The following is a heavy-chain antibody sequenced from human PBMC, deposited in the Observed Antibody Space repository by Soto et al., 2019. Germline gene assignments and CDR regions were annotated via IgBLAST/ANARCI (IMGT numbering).Heavy chain of an antibody. CDR2: IYPTGST. CDR3: ATGRSEVVPGAMDT. D-gene: IGHD2-2*01. Sequence: QVQLQESGPGLVKPSETLSLSCTVSGGSFSSHYCNWVRESAGKGLEWIGRIYPTGSTTYHPSLKSRLTMSVDTSKNQFSLRLTSMTAADTAVYYCATGRSEVVPGAMDTWGQGTLVTVSS. J-gene: IGHJ5*02. CDR1: GGSFSSHY. V-gene: IGHV4-4*07.